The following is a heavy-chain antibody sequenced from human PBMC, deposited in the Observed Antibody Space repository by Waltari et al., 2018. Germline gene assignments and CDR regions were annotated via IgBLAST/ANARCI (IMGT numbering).Heavy chain of an antibody. CDR1: GGTFSSYA. J-gene: IGHJ4*02. CDR2: IIPILGIA. D-gene: IGHD1-26*01. Sequence: QVQLVQSGAEVKKPGSSVKVSCKASGGTFSSYAIRWVRQAPGQGLEWMGGIIPILGIANDAQKFQGRVTITADESTSTAYMELSSLRSEDTAVYYCARALYSGSYPPRYYFDYWGQGTLVTVSS. CDR3: ARALYSGSYPPRYYFDY. V-gene: IGHV1-69*04.